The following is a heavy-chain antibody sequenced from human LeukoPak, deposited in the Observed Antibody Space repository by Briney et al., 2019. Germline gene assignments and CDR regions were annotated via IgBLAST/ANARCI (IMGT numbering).Heavy chain of an antibody. V-gene: IGHV4-59*01. CDR3: AREKVDYVWRSYGLFVY. CDR2: IYYSGST. J-gene: IGHJ4*02. Sequence: PSETLSLTFTVPLGSIRSYYCSWIRQPPGKGLGWIGYIYYSGSTNYNPSLQSLVSISVYTSKNQFSLTLISLPAACTSLYYFAREKVDYVWRSYGLFVYWGQGALVTVSS. D-gene: IGHD3-16*01. CDR1: LGSIRSYY.